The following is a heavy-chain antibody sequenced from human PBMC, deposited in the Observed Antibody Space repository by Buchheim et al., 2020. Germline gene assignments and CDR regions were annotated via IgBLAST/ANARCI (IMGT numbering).Heavy chain of an antibody. CDR2: ISAYNGNT. J-gene: IGHJ6*02. CDR1: GYTFTSYG. Sequence: QVQLVQSGAEVKKPGASVKVSCKASGYTFTSYGISWVRQAPGQGLEWMGWISAYNGNTNYAQKLQGRVTMTKDTSTSTAYMDLKSLISDDTSVYYCARVLDCGDDCYPIPYYCMDVWGQGTT. V-gene: IGHV1-18*01. CDR3: ARVLDCGDDCYPIPYYCMDV. D-gene: IGHD2-21*02.